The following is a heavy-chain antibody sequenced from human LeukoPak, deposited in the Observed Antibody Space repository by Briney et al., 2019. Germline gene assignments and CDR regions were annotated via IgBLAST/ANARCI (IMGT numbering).Heavy chain of an antibody. D-gene: IGHD2-21*02. J-gene: IGHJ4*02. CDR3: ARAEYCGGDCYYFDY. V-gene: IGHV1-69*05. Sequence: SVKVSCKASGGTFSSYAISWVRQAPGQGLEWMGGIIPIFGTANYAQKFQGRVTITTDESTSTAYMELSSLRPEDTAVYYCARAEYCGGDCYYFDYWGQGTLVTVSS. CDR2: IIPIFGTA. CDR1: GGTFSSYA.